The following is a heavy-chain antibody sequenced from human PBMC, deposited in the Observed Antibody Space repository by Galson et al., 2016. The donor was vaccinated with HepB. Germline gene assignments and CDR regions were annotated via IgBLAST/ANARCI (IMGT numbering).Heavy chain of an antibody. V-gene: IGHV3-66*02. CDR2: IFGSDTT. CDR3: AKGRWDFDS. J-gene: IGHJ4*02. CDR1: GVSVSINY. Sequence: SLRLSCAASGVSVSINYMTWVRQAPGKGLEWVAMIFGSDTTYYADSVKGRVTISRDNSKNTLYLQMHSLRGEDTAVYYCAKGRWDFDSWGQGTLVTVSS. D-gene: IGHD5-24*01.